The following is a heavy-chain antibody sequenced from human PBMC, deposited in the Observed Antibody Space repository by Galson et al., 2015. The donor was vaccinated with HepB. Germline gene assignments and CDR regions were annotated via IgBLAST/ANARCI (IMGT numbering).Heavy chain of an antibody. CDR3: ARSAPPMVTTRQIDY. CDR2: INHSGST. CDR1: GGSFSGYY. J-gene: IGHJ4*02. D-gene: IGHD5-18*01. V-gene: IGHV4-34*01. Sequence: ETLSLTCAVYGGSFSGYYWSWIRQPPGKGLEWIGEINHSGSTNYNPSLKSRVTISVDTSKNQFSLKLSSVTAADTAVYYCARSAPPMVTTRQIDYWGQGTLVTVSS.